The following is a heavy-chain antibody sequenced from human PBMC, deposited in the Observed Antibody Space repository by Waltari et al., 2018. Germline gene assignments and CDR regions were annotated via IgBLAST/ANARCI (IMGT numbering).Heavy chain of an antibody. V-gene: IGHV4-61*08. Sequence: KESGPTLVKPTQTLTLTCTFSGFSLSTSGVGVGWIRQPPGKALEWIGYIYYSGSTNYNPSLKSRVTISVDTSKNQFSLKLSSVTAADTAVYYCARTIVVVPAAKVPFFDYWGQGTLVTVSS. D-gene: IGHD2-2*01. CDR2: IYYSGST. CDR3: ARTIVVVPAAKVPFFDY. J-gene: IGHJ4*02. CDR1: GFSLSTSGVG.